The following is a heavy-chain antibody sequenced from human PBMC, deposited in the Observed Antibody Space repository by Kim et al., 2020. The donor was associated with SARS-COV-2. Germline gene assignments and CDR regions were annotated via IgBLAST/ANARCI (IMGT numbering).Heavy chain of an antibody. CDR2: IIPMFSTS. V-gene: IGHV1-69*13. J-gene: IGHJ6*02. CDR1: GGTFTNFA. D-gene: IGHD3-3*02. CDR3: ARGVVTIFGAEKSNYYGMDV. Sequence: SVKVSCKASGGTFTNFAISWVRQAPGKGLEWMGGIIPMFSTSNYAQKFQGRLTITADEFTRTGYMELSSLRSDDTAVYFCARGVVTIFGAEKSNYYGMDVWGQGTTVTV.